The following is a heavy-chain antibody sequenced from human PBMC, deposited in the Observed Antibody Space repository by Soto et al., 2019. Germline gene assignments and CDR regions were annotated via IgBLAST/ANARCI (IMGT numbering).Heavy chain of an antibody. CDR2: ISAYNGNT. V-gene: IGHV1-18*01. D-gene: IGHD2-15*01. CDR1: GYTFTSYG. CDR3: ARSKEGPYCSGGSCFRGYAFDI. Sequence: ASVKVSCKASGYTFTSYGISWVRQAPGQGLEWMGWISAYNGNTNYAQKLQGRVTMTTDTSTSTAYMELRSLRSDDTAVYYCARSKEGPYCSGGSCFRGYAFDIWG. J-gene: IGHJ3*02.